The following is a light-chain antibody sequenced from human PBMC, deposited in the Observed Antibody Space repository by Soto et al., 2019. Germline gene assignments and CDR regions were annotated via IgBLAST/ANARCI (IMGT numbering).Light chain of an antibody. CDR1: SSDVGSYNL. CDR3: AAWDDSLNGQV. CDR2: EGS. V-gene: IGLV2-23*01. J-gene: IGLJ1*01. Sequence: QSVLTQPASVSGSPGQSITISCTGTSSDVGSYNLVSWYRQHPGKAPKLMIYEGSKRPSGVSNRFSGSKSGNTASLTISGLQAEDEADYYCAAWDDSLNGQVFGTGTKVTVL.